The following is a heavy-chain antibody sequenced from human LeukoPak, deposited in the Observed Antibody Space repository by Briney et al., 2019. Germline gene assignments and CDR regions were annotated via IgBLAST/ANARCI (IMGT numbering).Heavy chain of an antibody. J-gene: IGHJ4*02. CDR1: EFTFSSYG. CDR3: AKELYDYIWGSYRYALQGTNTLFDY. V-gene: IGHV3-30*18. CDR2: ISYDGSNK. D-gene: IGHD3-16*02. Sequence: GGSLRLSCAASEFTFSSYGMHWVRQAPGKGLEWVAVISYDGSNKYYADSVKGRFTISRDKSKNTLYLQMNSLRAEDTAVYYCAKELYDYIWGSYRYALQGTNTLFDYWGQGTLVTVSS.